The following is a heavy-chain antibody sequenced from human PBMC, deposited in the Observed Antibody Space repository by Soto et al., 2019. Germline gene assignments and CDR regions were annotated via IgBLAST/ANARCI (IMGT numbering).Heavy chain of an antibody. V-gene: IGHV3-23*01. CDR3: AKTDKFHSQSSGWANRFDS. CDR1: GFTFSNYA. D-gene: IGHD6-19*01. CDR2: ITSAGST. J-gene: IGHJ4*02. Sequence: EVQLLESGGDLAQPGGSLRLICAASGFTFSNYAMTWVRQSPGKGLEWVSTITSAGSTFYVDTVKGRFPISRDNSKSTLYLQMNSPGAEDTAVYYCAKTDKFHSQSSGWANRFDSWGQGTLVTVSS.